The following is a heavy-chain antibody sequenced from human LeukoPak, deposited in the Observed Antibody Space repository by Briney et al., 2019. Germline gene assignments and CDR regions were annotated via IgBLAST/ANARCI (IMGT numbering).Heavy chain of an antibody. CDR1: GYTFTSYD. J-gene: IGHJ1*01. CDR3: ARARIIMVRGVITTGFQH. CDR2: INPNSGGT. Sequence: ASVKVSCKASGYTFTSYDINWVRQAPGQGLEWMGWINPNSGGTNYAQKFQGRVTMTRDTSISTAYMELSRLRSDDTAVYYCARARIIMVRGVITTGFQHWGQGTLVTVSS. V-gene: IGHV1-2*02. D-gene: IGHD3-10*01.